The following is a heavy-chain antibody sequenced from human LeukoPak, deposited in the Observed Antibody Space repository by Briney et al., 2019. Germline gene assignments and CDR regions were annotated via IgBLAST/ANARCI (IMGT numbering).Heavy chain of an antibody. Sequence: ASVKVSCKASGGTFSSYAISWVRQAPGQGLEWMGRIIPIFGTANYAQKFQGRVTITTDESTRTAYMELSSLRSEDTAVYYCARDSDYYDSSVGYAFDIWGQGTMVTVSS. D-gene: IGHD3-22*01. CDR3: ARDSDYYDSSVGYAFDI. J-gene: IGHJ3*02. CDR1: GGTFSSYA. CDR2: IIPIFGTA. V-gene: IGHV1-69*05.